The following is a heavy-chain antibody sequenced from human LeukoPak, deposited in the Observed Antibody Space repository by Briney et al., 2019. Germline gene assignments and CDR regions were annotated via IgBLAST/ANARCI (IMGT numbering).Heavy chain of an antibody. J-gene: IGHJ3*02. Sequence: SETLSLTCTVSGGSISSSNYYWGWIRQPPGKGLEWIGSLYYSGSTNYNPSLKSRVTISVDTSKNQFSLKLSSVTAADTAVYYCASMKDAFDIWGQGTMVTVSS. CDR2: LYYSGST. CDR3: ASMKDAFDI. V-gene: IGHV4-39*07. D-gene: IGHD3-16*01. CDR1: GGSISSSNYY.